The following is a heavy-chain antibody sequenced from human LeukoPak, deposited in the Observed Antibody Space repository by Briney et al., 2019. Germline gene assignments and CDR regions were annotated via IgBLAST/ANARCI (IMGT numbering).Heavy chain of an antibody. Sequence: ASVKVSCKASGYTFTSYGISWVRQAPGQGLEWMGWISAYNGNTNYAQKLQGRVTMTTDTSTSTAYMELRSLRSDDTAVYYCARTAPRDSSGSHDAFDIWGQGTMVTVSS. V-gene: IGHV1-18*01. CDR2: ISAYNGNT. CDR1: GYTFTSYG. J-gene: IGHJ3*02. CDR3: ARTAPRDSSGSHDAFDI. D-gene: IGHD3-22*01.